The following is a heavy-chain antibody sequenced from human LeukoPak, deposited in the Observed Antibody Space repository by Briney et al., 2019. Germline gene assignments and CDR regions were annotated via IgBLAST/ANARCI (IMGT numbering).Heavy chain of an antibody. J-gene: IGHJ4*02. CDR3: ARPYYDFWSGYNIYYFDY. D-gene: IGHD3-3*01. V-gene: IGHV1-2*02. CDR2: INPNSGGT. CDR1: GYTFTGDY. Sequence: ASVKVSCKASGYTFTGDYMHWVRQAPGQGLEWMGWINPNSGGTNYAQKFQGRVTMTRDTSISTAYMELSRLRSDDTAVYYCARPYYDFWSGYNIYYFDYWGQGTLVTVSS.